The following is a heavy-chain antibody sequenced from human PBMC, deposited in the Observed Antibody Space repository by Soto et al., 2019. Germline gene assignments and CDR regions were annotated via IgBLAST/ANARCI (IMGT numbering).Heavy chain of an antibody. J-gene: IGHJ6*02. Sequence: GSLRLSCAASGFTFSSYWMHWVRQAPGKGLVWVSRINSDGSSTSYADSVKGRFTISRDNAKNTLYLQMNSLRAEDTAVYYCARDLSNYSSYYYYGMDVRGQGTTVTVSS. CDR1: GFTFSSYW. CDR2: INSDGSST. V-gene: IGHV3-74*01. D-gene: IGHD1-7*01. CDR3: ARDLSNYSSYYYYGMDV.